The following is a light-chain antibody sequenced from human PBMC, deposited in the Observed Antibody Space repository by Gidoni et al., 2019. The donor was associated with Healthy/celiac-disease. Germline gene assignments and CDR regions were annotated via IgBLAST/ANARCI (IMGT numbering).Light chain of an antibody. CDR1: QDISNY. J-gene: IGKJ5*01. CDR2: DAS. V-gene: IGKV1-33*01. CDR3: QQYDTLLPLT. Sequence: DIQMSQSPSSLSASVGDRVTITCQAGQDISNYLNWYQQKPGKAPKLLIYDASNLETGVPSRFCGSGSGTAFTFPIISLPPEDIATYYCQQYDTLLPLTFGQGTRLEIK.